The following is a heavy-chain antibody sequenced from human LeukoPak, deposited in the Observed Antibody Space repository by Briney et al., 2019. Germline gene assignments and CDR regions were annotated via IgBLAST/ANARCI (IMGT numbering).Heavy chain of an antibody. CDR2: ISAYNGNT. J-gene: IGHJ6*02. D-gene: IGHD3-3*01. V-gene: IGHV1-18*01. Sequence: ASVKVSCKASGYTFTSYGISCVRQAPGQGLEWMGWISAYNGNTNYAQKLQGRVTMTTDTSTSTAYMELRSLRSDDTAVYYCARAGYYDFWSGGRYYYYGMDVWGQGTTVTVSS. CDR3: ARAGYYDFWSGGRYYYYGMDV. CDR1: GYTFTSYG.